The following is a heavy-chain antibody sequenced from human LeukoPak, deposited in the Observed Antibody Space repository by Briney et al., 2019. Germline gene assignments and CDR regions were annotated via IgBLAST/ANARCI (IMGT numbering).Heavy chain of an antibody. D-gene: IGHD7-27*01. Sequence: GGSLRLSCAASGFTFSDYAMNWARQAPGKGLEWISYFSTTGDIFYGDSVKGRFTISRENAKNSLYLQMDSLRAEDTAVYYCARDHNWGFDYWGQGALVSVSS. CDR2: FSTTGDI. J-gene: IGHJ4*02. CDR3: ARDHNWGFDY. CDR1: GFTFSDYA. V-gene: IGHV3-69-1*01.